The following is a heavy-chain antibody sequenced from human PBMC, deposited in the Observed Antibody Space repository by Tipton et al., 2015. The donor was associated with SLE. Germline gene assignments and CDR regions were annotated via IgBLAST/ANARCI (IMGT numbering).Heavy chain of an antibody. CDR2: IYYSGST. CDR3: ARLRAGEGYYFDY. J-gene: IGHJ4*02. V-gene: IGHV4-39*07. CDR1: GGSISSSSYY. Sequence: TLSLTCTVSGGSISSSSYYWGWIRQPPGKGLEWIGSIYYSGSTYYNPSLKSRVTISVGTSKNQFSLKLSSVTAADTAVYYCARLRAGEGYYFDYWGQGTLVTVSS. D-gene: IGHD7-27*01.